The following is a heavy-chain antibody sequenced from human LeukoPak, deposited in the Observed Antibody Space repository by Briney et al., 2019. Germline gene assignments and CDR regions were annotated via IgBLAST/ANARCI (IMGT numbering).Heavy chain of an antibody. CDR2: INHSGST. CDR3: ARMPHYYYGSGSRYYYYYYMDV. CDR1: DGSFSGYY. Sequence: SETLSLTCAVYDGSFSGYYWSWIRQPPGKGLEWIGEINHSGSTNYNPSLKSRVTISVDTSKNQFSLKLSSVTAADTAVYYCARMPHYYYGSGSRYYYYYYMDVWGKGTTVTISS. V-gene: IGHV4-34*01. D-gene: IGHD3-10*01. J-gene: IGHJ6*03.